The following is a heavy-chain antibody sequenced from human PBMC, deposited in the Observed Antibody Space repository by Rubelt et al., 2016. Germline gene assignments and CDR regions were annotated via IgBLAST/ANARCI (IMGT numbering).Heavy chain of an antibody. J-gene: IGHJ6*02. Sequence: QVQLVQSGAEVKKPESSVKVSCKASGGTFSSYAISWVRQAPGQGLEWMGRIIPILGIANYAQKFQGRVTITADKSTSTACMGLSSLRAEDTAVYYCASSLPNLFGIAARDYYYYYGMDVWGQGTTVTVSS. D-gene: IGHD6-6*01. V-gene: IGHV1-69*04. CDR1: GGTFSSYA. CDR2: IIPILGIA. CDR3: ASSLPNLFGIAARDYYYYYGMDV.